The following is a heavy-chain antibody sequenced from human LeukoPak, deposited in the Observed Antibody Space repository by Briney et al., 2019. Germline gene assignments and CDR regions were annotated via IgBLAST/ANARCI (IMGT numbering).Heavy chain of an antibody. J-gene: IGHJ6*02. Sequence: ASVKVSCKASGYTFTSYYMHWVRQAPGQGLEWMGIINPSGGSTSYAQKFQGRVTMTRDTSTSTAYMELSSLRSEDTAVYYCARVGSSSWYPIGYYYYGMDAWGQGTTVTVSS. CDR1: GYTFTSYY. V-gene: IGHV1-46*01. CDR2: INPSGGST. CDR3: ARVGSSSWYPIGYYYYGMDA. D-gene: IGHD6-13*01.